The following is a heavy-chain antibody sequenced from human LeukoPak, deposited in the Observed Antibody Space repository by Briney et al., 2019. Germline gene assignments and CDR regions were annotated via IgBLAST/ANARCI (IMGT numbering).Heavy chain of an antibody. V-gene: IGHV2-26*01. D-gene: IGHD1-1*01. CDR3: ARISRYNFDFDY. CDR2: IFSSDEK. J-gene: IGHJ4*02. Sequence: ESGPTLVNPTETLTLTCTVSGFSLTNAYVGVSWIRQPPGKALEWLAHIFSSDEKSYCTSPKSRLTISKDTSKSQVVLTMTNMDPVDTATYYCARISRYNFDFDYWGQGTLVTVSS. CDR1: GFSLTNAYVG.